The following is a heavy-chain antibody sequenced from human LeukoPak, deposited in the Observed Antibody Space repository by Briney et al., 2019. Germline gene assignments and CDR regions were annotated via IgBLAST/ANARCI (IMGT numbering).Heavy chain of an antibody. J-gene: IGHJ4*02. CDR2: ISYDGSNK. Sequence: PGGSLRLSCAASGFTFSSYGMHWVRQAPGKGLEWVAVISYDGSNKYYAYSVKGRFTISRDNSKNTLYLQMNSLRPEDTAVYYCAKATRAKKILYYFDYWGQGTLVTVSS. CDR1: GFTFSSYG. V-gene: IGHV3-30*18. D-gene: IGHD1-26*01. CDR3: AKATRAKKILYYFDY.